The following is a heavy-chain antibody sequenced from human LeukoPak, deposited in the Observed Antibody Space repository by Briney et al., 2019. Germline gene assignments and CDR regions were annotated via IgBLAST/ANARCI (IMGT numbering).Heavy chain of an antibody. J-gene: IGHJ4*02. D-gene: IGHD5-24*01. CDR1: GFTFSSYA. V-gene: IGHV3-30*04. Sequence: GGSQRLSCAASGFTFSSYAMHWVRQAPGKGLEWVAVISYDGSNKYYADSVKGRFTISRDNSKNTLYLQMNSLRAEDTAVYYCARGGARWLQSIDYWDQGTLVTVSS. CDR3: ARGGARWLQSIDY. CDR2: ISYDGSNK.